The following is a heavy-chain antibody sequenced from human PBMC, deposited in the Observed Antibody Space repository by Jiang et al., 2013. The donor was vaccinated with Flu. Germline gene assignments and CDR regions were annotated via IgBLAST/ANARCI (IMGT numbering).Heavy chain of an antibody. CDR3: ASCEVAEYYFDY. V-gene: IGHV4-31*02. D-gene: IGHD3-16*01. CDR2: IYYSGST. J-gene: IGHJ4*02. Sequence: GLEWIGYIYYSGSTYYNPSLKSRVTISVDTSKNQFSLKLSSVTAADTAVYYCASCEVAEYYFDYWGQGTLVTVSS.